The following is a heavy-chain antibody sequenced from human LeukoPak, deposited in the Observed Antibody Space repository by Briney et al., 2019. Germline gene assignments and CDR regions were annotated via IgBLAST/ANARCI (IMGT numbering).Heavy chain of an antibody. Sequence: SETLSLTCTVSGGSITINGYYWTWIRRHPGKGLEWIGYIFHNGKAYYNPSLKSRATISVDTSKNQFSLSLRSVTAADTAFYYCAKYSSGYYYGLNWGQGAVVTVAS. CDR2: IFHNGKA. CDR1: GGSITINGYY. V-gene: IGHV4-31*03. CDR3: AKYSSGYYYGLN. D-gene: IGHD3-22*01. J-gene: IGHJ4*02.